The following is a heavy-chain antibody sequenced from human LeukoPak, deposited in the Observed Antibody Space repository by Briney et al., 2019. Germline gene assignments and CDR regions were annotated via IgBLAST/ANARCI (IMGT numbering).Heavy chain of an antibody. D-gene: IGHD6-19*01. J-gene: IGHJ3*02. CDR2: IYYSGST. V-gene: IGHV4-30-4*07. CDR1: GYSISSGGYS. CDR3: ANIGGWYLAFDI. Sequence: ASETLSLTCTVSGYSISSGGYSWSWIRQPPGKGLEWIGYIYYSGSTYYNPSLKSRVTISVDTSKNQFSLKLSSVTAADTAVYYCANIGGWYLAFDIWGQGTMVTVSS.